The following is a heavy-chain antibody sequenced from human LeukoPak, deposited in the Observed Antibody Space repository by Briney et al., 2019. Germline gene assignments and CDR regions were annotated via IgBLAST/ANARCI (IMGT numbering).Heavy chain of an antibody. V-gene: IGHV4-30-4*01. CDR3: AREKRNDYYDSSGSFDY. CDR1: GGSISSGDYY. Sequence: SETLSLTCTVSGGSISSGDYYWSWIRQPPGKGLEWIGYIYYSGSTYYNPSLKSRVTISVGTSKNQFSLKLSSVTAADTAVYYCAREKRNDYYDSSGSFDYWGQGTLVTVSS. J-gene: IGHJ4*02. CDR2: IYYSGST. D-gene: IGHD3-22*01.